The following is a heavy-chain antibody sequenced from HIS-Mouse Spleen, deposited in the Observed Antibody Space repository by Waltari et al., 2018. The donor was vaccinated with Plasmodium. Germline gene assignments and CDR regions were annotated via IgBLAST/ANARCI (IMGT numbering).Heavy chain of an antibody. J-gene: IGHJ2*01. CDR1: GFTFRGYW. Sequence: EVQLVESGGGLVQPGGSLRLSCAASGFTFRGYWMSWVRQDPGKGVEWVANIKQDGSEKYYVDSVKGRFTISRDNAKNSLYLQMNSLRAEDTAVYYCASSWYWYFDLWGRGTLVTVSS. CDR2: IKQDGSEK. V-gene: IGHV3-7*01. D-gene: IGHD6-13*01. CDR3: ASSWYWYFDL.